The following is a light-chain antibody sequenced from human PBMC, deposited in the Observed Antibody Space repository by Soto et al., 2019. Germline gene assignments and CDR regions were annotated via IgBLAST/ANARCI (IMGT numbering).Light chain of an antibody. CDR2: EAS. CDR1: HDISTF. J-gene: IGKJ5*01. Sequence: DIQLTQSPSLLSASIGDRVTITCRASHDISTFWAWYQQKPGKAPKLLIYEASTLQSGVPSRFSGSGSGTEFTLTISGLLPEDFAAYHCQQLYTLPFTCGQGTRL. CDR3: QQLYTLPFT. V-gene: IGKV1-9*01.